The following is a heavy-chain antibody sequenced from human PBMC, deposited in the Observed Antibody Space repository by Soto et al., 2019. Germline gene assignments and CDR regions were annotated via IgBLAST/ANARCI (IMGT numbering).Heavy chain of an antibody. CDR3: AKGVVGPYYYYGMDV. CDR1: GFTFSSYA. CDR2: ISGSGGST. J-gene: IGHJ6*02. V-gene: IGHV3-23*01. Sequence: VGSLRLSCAASGFTFSSYAMSWVRQAPGKGLEWVSAISGSGGSTYYADSVKGRFTISRDNSKNTLYLQMNSLRAEDTAVYYCAKGVVGPYYYYGMDVWGQGTTVTVSS. D-gene: IGHD2-15*01.